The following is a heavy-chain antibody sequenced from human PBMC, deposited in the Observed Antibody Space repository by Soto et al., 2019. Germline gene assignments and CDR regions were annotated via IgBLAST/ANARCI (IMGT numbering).Heavy chain of an antibody. J-gene: IGHJ3*02. CDR1: GYSFTSYA. V-gene: IGHV1-3*01. Sequence: QVQLVQSGAEVKKPGASVKVSCKASGYSFTSYAMRWVRQAPGQRLEWMGWINAGNGNTKYSQRFQGRVAITRDTSASTAYMELSSLRSEDTAVYYCASPARSYFGDGFDIWGQGTMVTVSS. CDR3: ASPARSYFGDGFDI. CDR2: INAGNGNT. D-gene: IGHD2-21*01.